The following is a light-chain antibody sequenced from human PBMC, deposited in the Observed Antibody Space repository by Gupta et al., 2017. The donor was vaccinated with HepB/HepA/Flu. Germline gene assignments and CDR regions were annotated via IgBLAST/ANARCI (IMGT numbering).Light chain of an antibody. Sequence: IVLTQSPGTLSLSPGERATLSCRASQSVSSSYLARYQQKPGQAPRLLIYGASSSATRIPDRFSGSGSGTDFTLTISRLEPEDFAVFYCHQEGSSARTFGEGTKMEIK. CDR1: QSVSSSY. CDR3: HQEGSSART. V-gene: IGKV3-20*01. J-gene: IGKJ2*02. CDR2: GAS.